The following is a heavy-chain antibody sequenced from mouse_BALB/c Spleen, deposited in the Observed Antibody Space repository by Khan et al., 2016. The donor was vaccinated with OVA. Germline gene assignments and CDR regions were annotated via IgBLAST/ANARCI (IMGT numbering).Heavy chain of an antibody. CDR3: ARRYEFFPY. CDR2: VNPNNGDT. D-gene: IGHD2-12*01. V-gene: IGHV1-26*01. Sequence: MQLEESGPDLVKPGASVKISCKASGYSFTVYYMTWVKQSHGKSPEWIGRVNPNNGDTNYNQNFKGKAILTVDKSSNTAYMELRSLTSEDSAVFYCARRYEFFPYWGQGTLVTVSA. J-gene: IGHJ3*01. CDR1: GYSFTVYY.